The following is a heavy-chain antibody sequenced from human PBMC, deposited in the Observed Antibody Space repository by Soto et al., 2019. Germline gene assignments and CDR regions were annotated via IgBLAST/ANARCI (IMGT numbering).Heavy chain of an antibody. J-gene: IGHJ6*02. D-gene: IGHD1-1*01. Sequence: QVQLVQSGAKVENPGASVKVSCKASGYTFTDYYIHWVRQAPGQGLEWLGWINPNSGGSIYAENFQGRVTMTRDTSISTAYMELTTLSSDDTAVYYCARIKRYKYGMDVWGQGTTVTVSS. CDR2: INPNSGGS. CDR1: GYTFTDYY. CDR3: ARIKRYKYGMDV. V-gene: IGHV1-2*02.